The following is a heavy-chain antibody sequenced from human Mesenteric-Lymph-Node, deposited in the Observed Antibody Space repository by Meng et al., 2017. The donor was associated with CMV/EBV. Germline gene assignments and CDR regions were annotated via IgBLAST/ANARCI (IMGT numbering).Heavy chain of an antibody. CDR2: INHSGST. V-gene: IGHV4-34*02. Sequence: QGQVRQAAAGLLKPSETLSLTCAVNGGSFSGYYWSWIRQPPGKGLEWIGEINHSGSTNYNPSLKSRVTISVDTSKNQFSLKLSSVTAADTAVYYCARHQRWLKSEGGFNYWGQGTLVTVSS. J-gene: IGHJ4*02. CDR3: ARHQRWLKSEGGFNY. D-gene: IGHD4-23*01. CDR1: GGSFSGYY.